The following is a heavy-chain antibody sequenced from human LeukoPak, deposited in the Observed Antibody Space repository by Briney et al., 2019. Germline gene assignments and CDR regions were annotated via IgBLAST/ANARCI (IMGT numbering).Heavy chain of an antibody. CDR2: IWYDGSNK. CDR3: ARGILGYSTVYLDY. V-gene: IGHV3-33*08. J-gene: IGHJ4*02. CDR1: GFTFSSYV. Sequence: PGGSLRLSCAASGFTFSSYVMHWVRQAPGKGLEWVAVIWYDGSNKYYADSMRGRFTISRDNSENTLYLQMSSLRAEDTAVYYCARGILGYSTVYLDYWGQGALVTVSS. D-gene: IGHD5-12*01.